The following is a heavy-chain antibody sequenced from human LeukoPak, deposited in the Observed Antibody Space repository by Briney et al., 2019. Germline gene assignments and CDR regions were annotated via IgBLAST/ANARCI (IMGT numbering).Heavy chain of an antibody. J-gene: IGHJ4*02. Sequence: GGSLRLSRAASGVTFSSYGMHWVRQAPGKGLEWVALISSDGDDKLYGDSVKGRFTISRDDSKSTLYLQMNSLRAEDTAVYYCTTKVIRGNSGDDYDDWGQGTLVTVSS. CDR2: ISSDGDDK. V-gene: IGHV3-30*03. D-gene: IGHD5-12*01. CDR3: TTKVIRGNSGDDYDD. CDR1: GVTFSSYG.